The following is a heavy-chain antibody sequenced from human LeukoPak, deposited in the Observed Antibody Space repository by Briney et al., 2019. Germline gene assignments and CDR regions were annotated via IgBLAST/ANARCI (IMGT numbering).Heavy chain of an antibody. Sequence: PWETLSLTCTVSGGAIISSSFYWVWIRQPPGRGLEWIGSIYSSGSTYYNPSVNSRATISVDTSKKELSLELSSVTAADTSMYYCARLYYSYSAFDYWGQGTLVTVSS. CDR3: ARLYYSYSAFDY. CDR1: GGAIISSSFY. V-gene: IGHV4-39*01. D-gene: IGHD3-10*01. CDR2: IYSSGST. J-gene: IGHJ4*01.